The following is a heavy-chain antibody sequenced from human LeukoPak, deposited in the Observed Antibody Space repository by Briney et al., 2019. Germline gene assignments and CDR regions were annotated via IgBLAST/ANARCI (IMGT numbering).Heavy chain of an antibody. D-gene: IGHD3-22*01. V-gene: IGHV1-2*02. Sequence: GASVKVSCKASGYTFTDYSIHWVRQAPGQGREWMGWVNPNSCDTNYAQKFQGRVTMTRDTSISTAFMELSRLRSDDTAVYYCARGKDHYYDSSGYPDYYYYTMDVWGQRTTVTVSS. CDR3: ARGKDHYYDSSGYPDYYYYTMDV. CDR2: VNPNSCDT. CDR1: GYTFTDYS. J-gene: IGHJ6*02.